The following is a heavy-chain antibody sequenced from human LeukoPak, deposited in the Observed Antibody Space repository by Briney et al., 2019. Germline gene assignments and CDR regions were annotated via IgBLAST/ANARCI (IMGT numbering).Heavy chain of an antibody. CDR1: GFTFSGSA. J-gene: IGHJ3*02. CDR2: IRSKANSYAT. CDR3: TRPGFKSENAFDI. V-gene: IGHV3-73*01. Sequence: GGSLRLSCAASGFTFSGSAMHWVRQASGKGLEWVGRIRSKANSYATAYAASVKGRFTISRDDSKNTAYLQMNSLKTEDTAVYYCTRPGFKSENAFDIWGQGTMVTVSS.